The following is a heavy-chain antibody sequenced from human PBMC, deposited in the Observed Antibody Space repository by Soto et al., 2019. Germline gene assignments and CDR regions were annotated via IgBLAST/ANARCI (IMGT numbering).Heavy chain of an antibody. CDR3: ARPSSFFDSYYFAY. CDR2: ISSSSSYT. J-gene: IGHJ4*02. D-gene: IGHD3-9*01. Sequence: GGSMRLSCAAAGFTFSDYTMRWVRQAQGKGLEWVSYISSSSSYTNYADSVKGRFTISRDNAKNSLYLQMNSLRAEDSAVYYCARPSSFFDSYYFAYWGQGTPVTVSS. CDR1: GFTFSDYT. V-gene: IGHV3-11*03.